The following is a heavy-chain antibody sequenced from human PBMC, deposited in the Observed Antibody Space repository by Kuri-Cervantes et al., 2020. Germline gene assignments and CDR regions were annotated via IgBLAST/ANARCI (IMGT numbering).Heavy chain of an antibody. CDR2: MSGDGKNK. D-gene: IGHD3-16*01. CDR3: ARADGGGWKTYYFDY. V-gene: IGHV3-30*14. J-gene: IGHJ4*02. Sequence: GGSLRLSCVASGVAFSNSGMHWVRQAPGKGLEWVAFMSGDGKNKYHAGSVKGRFTISRDNDKNTLYLQMNSLRSDDTAVYYCARADGGGWKTYYFDYWGQGTLVTVSS. CDR1: GVAFSNSG.